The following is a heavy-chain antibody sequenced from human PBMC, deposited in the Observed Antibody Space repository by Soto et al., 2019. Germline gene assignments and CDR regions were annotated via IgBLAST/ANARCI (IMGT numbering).Heavy chain of an antibody. Sequence: VKISGEGRGGKVSRYRRWSLRQMPEKGLEWMGIIYPGDSDTRYSPSFQGQVTISADKSISTAYLQWSSLKASDTAMYYCARQSLDAFDTWGPGTMVT. J-gene: IGHJ3*02. V-gene: IGHV5-51*01. CDR3: ARQSLDAFDT. CDR2: IYPGDSDT. CDR1: GGKVSRYR.